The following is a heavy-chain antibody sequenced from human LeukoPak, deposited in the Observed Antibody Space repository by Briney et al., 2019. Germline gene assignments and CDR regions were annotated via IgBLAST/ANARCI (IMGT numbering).Heavy chain of an antibody. V-gene: IGHV1-18*01. CDR3: ARDHNWNPLVY. Sequence: ASVKVSCMASGYSFINSGISWVRQAPGQGLEWMGWISTYNANTKYAQNLQGRVTMTTDTSTSTAYMELRGLRSDDTAVYYCARDHNWNPLVYWGQGTLVTVSS. CDR1: GYSFINSG. J-gene: IGHJ4*02. D-gene: IGHD1-20*01. CDR2: ISTYNANT.